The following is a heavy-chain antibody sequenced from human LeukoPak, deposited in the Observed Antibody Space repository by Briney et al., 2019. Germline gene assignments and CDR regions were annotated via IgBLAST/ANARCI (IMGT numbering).Heavy chain of an antibody. V-gene: IGHV1-2*02. D-gene: IGHD3-16*02. J-gene: IGHJ4*02. CDR2: INPNSGGT. CDR1: GYTFTDYF. CDR3: ARDSNGNDYDYVWGSYRYAIDY. Sequence: ASVKVSCKTSGYTFTDYFVHWVRQAPGQGLEWMGWINPNSGGTNYAQKFQGRVTMTRDTSISTAYMELSRLRSDDTAVYYCARDSNGNDYDYVWGSYRYAIDYWGQGTLVTVSS.